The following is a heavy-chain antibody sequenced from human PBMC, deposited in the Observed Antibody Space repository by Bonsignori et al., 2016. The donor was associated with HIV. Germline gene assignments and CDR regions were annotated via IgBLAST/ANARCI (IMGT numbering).Heavy chain of an antibody. CDR1: GITFSGYL. CDR2: IEPDGSDK. CDR3: ARDRWNDY. V-gene: IGHV3-7*01. Sequence: EVQLVESGGGLVQPGGSLRLSCAASGITFSGYLLNWVRQSPGKGLEWVANIEPDGSDKYYVDSVKGRFTISRDDARDSLYLQMNNLRVEDTAVYFCARDRWNDYWGQGTLVTV. J-gene: IGHJ4*02. D-gene: IGHD1-1*01.